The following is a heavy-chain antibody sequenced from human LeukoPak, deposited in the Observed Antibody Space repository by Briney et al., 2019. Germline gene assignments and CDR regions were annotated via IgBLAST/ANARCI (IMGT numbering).Heavy chain of an antibody. D-gene: IGHD1-26*01. Sequence: SQTLSLTCTVSGGSISSGGYYWSWIRQHPGKGLEWIGYIYYSGSTNYNPSLKSRVTISVDTSKNQFSLKLSSVTAADTAVYYCARDPLVGAHDAFDIWGQGTMVTVSS. J-gene: IGHJ3*02. CDR1: GGSISSGGYY. V-gene: IGHV4-31*03. CDR3: ARDPLVGAHDAFDI. CDR2: IYYSGST.